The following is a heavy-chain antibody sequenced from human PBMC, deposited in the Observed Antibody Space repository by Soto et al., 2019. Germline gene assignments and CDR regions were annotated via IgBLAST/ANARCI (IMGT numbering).Heavy chain of an antibody. D-gene: IGHD1-26*01. CDR1: GYTFTSYA. J-gene: IGHJ4*02. CDR3: ARFSSVRKLNDY. Sequence: QVQLVQSGAEEKKPGASVKVSCKASGYTFTSYAMHWVRQAPGQRLEWMGWINAGNGNTKYSQKFQGRVTITRDTSASTAYMELSSLRSEDTTVYYCARFSSVRKLNDYWGQGTLVTVSS. CDR2: INAGNGNT. V-gene: IGHV1-3*05.